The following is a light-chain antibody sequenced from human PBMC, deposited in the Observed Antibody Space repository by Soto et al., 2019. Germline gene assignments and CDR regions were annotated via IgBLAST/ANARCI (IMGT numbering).Light chain of an antibody. CDR1: STDVGNYNL. CDR3: CSYAGSRTWV. Sequence: QSALTQPASVSGSPGQSITISCTGASTDVGNYNLVSWYQQHPGTAPKLIIYDVSNRPSGVSNRLSGSKSGNTASLTISGLQAEDESDYYCCSYAGSRTWVFGGGTKLTVL. J-gene: IGLJ3*02. V-gene: IGLV2-23*02. CDR2: DVS.